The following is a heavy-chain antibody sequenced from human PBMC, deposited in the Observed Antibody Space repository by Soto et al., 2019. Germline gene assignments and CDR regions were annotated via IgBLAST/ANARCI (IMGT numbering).Heavy chain of an antibody. D-gene: IGHD2-21*02. J-gene: IGHJ6*03. CDR2: ISTTSSST. Sequence: GGSLRLSCAASGFTFSRHAMSWVRQAPGKGLEWVSGISTTSSSTYYADSVKGRFTISRDNSKNTLYLQMNSLRDDDTAIYYCAKDGLMSGFDCYGCYYYYMDVWGKGTTVTVSS. V-gene: IGHV3-23*01. CDR3: AKDGLMSGFDCYGCYYYYMDV. CDR1: GFTFSRHA.